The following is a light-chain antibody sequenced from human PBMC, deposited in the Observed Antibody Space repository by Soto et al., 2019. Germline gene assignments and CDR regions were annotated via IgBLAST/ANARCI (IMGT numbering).Light chain of an antibody. CDR3: SSYAGGSNVL. CDR1: SSDVGGYNY. J-gene: IGLJ2*01. CDR2: EVT. Sequence: QSVLTQPPSASGSPGQSVTISCTGTSSDVGGYNYVSWYQQHPGQAPKLMIFEVTKRPSGVPDRFSGSKSGNTASLTVSGLQAEDEADYYCSSYAGGSNVLFGGGTKVTVL. V-gene: IGLV2-8*01.